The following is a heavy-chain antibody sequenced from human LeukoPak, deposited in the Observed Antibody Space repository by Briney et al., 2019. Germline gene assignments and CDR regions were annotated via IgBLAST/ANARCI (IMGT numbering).Heavy chain of an antibody. CDR3: ARDLRPLLLWFGEFEYYYYYYGMDV. D-gene: IGHD3-10*01. CDR2: IIPIFGTA. V-gene: IGHV1-69*06. J-gene: IGHJ6*04. Sequence: GASVKVSCKASGGTFSSYAISWVRQAPGQGLEWTGGIIPIFGTANYAQKFQGRVTITADKSTSTAYMELGSLRSEDTAVYYCARDLRPLLLWFGEFEYYYYYYGMDVWGKGTTVTVSS. CDR1: GGTFSSYA.